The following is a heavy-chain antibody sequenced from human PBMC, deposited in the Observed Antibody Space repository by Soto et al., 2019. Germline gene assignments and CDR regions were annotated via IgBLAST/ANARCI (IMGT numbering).Heavy chain of an antibody. D-gene: IGHD6-19*01. CDR3: AKELTQGGIAVAGIYY. J-gene: IGHJ4*02. Sequence: EVQLLESGGGLVQPGGSLRLPCAASGFTFSSYAMSWVRQAPGKGLEWVSAISGSGGSTYYADSVKGRFTISRDNSKNTLYLQMNSLRAEDTAVYYCAKELTQGGIAVAGIYYWGQGTLVTVSS. CDR2: ISGSGGST. V-gene: IGHV3-23*01. CDR1: GFTFSSYA.